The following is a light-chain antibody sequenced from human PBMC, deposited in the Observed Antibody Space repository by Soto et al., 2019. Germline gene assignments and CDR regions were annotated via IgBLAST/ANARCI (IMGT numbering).Light chain of an antibody. J-gene: IGKJ1*01. CDR1: QYIGSA. V-gene: IGKV3-20*01. Sequence: EVVLTQSPATLSVSPGDRATLSCRASQYIGSAVAWYHQRSGQAPRFVIYGASTRASGIPDRFSGGGSGTDFTLSITRLEPEDFAVYYCQQYETSLGLTFGQGTKVDIK. CDR3: QQYETSLGLT. CDR2: GAS.